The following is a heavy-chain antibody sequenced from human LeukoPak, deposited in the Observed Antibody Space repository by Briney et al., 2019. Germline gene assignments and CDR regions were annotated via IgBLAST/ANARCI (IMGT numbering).Heavy chain of an antibody. Sequence: PGGSLRLSCVASRFPFDEFAMHWVRQTPGKGLEWVSVLSWSSGSTHYANSVKGRFTISRDNDKSSLYLQMNSLRAEDTAFYYCAKDSGSVGPNWFDPWGQGTLVSASS. CDR3: AKDSGSVGPNWFDP. D-gene: IGHD1-26*01. V-gene: IGHV3-9*01. J-gene: IGHJ5*02. CDR1: RFPFDEFA. CDR2: LSWSSGST.